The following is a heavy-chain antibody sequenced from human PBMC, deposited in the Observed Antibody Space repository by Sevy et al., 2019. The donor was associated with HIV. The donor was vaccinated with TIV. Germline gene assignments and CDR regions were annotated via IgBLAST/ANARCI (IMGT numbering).Heavy chain of an antibody. CDR3: ARLGSSGWAGMDV. CDR2: ISGLSNYI. Sequence: GGSLRLSCVASGFTFSTYSMKWVRQAPGKGLEWVSSISGLSNYIYYSDSVRGRFTISRDNAKNSRYLQMNSLRAEDTALYYCARLGSSGWAGMDVWGQGTTVTVSS. V-gene: IGHV3-21*01. D-gene: IGHD6-19*01. J-gene: IGHJ6*02. CDR1: GFTFSTYS.